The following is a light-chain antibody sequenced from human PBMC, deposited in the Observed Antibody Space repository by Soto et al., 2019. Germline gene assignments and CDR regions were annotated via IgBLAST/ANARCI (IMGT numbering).Light chain of an antibody. Sequence: DIVLTQTPLASPVTLGQPASISCRSSQSLVHSDGNTYFNWLQQRPGQPPRLLIYKISKRFPGAPERFSGSGEATYFPLKISRVEAAEVGVYYCLRATQYYTFVHGTQLETK. CDR2: KIS. V-gene: IGKV2-24*01. CDR1: QSLVHSDGNTY. J-gene: IGKJ2*01. CDR3: LRATQYYT.